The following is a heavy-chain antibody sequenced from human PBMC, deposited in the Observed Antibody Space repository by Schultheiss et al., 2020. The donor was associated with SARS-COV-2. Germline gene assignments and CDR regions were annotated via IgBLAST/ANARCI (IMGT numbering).Heavy chain of an antibody. CDR1: GFTVRTNS. CDR3: VKWRTSGRYFDL. V-gene: IGHV3-33*08. Sequence: GGSLRLSCAASGFTVRTNSMRWVRQAPGKGLEWVAVIWYDGSNKHFADSVKGRFTISRDNSKNTLYLQMNSLRAEDTAVYYCVKWRTSGRYFDLWGRGTLVTVAS. J-gene: IGHJ2*01. D-gene: IGHD6-19*01. CDR2: IWYDGSNK.